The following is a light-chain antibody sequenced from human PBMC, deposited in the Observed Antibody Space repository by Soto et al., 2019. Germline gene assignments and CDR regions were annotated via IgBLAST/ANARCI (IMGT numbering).Light chain of an antibody. Sequence: DIQMTQSPSTLSASVGDRVTITCRASQSISSWLAWYQQKPGKAPKLLIYDASSLESGVPSRFSGSGSGTELTLTISSLQPDDVATYYCQQYNSYPWTFGQGTKVDIK. J-gene: IGKJ1*01. CDR1: QSISSW. CDR2: DAS. V-gene: IGKV1-5*01. CDR3: QQYNSYPWT.